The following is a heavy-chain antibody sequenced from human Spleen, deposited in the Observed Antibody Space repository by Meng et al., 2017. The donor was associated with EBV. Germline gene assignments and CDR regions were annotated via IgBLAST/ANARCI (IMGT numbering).Heavy chain of an antibody. D-gene: IGHD2-2*02. CDR2: IYHSGST. CDR3: ATRPATAIHLDY. V-gene: IGHV4-4*02. CDR1: GGSSSSSNW. J-gene: IGHJ4*02. Sequence: VPLRGLVPGLVKPSGTLSLTCAVSGGSSSSSNWWSWVRQPPGKGLEWIGEIYHSGSTNYNPSLKSRVTISVDKSKNQFSLKLSSVTAADTAVYYCATRPATAIHLDYWGQGTLVTVSS.